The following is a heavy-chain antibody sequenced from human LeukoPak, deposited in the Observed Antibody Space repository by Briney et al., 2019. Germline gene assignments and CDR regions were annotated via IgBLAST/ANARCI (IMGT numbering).Heavy chain of an antibody. CDR1: GFTVRSNS. CDR3: ARSAAASYYYAMDV. J-gene: IGHJ6*02. V-gene: IGHV3-66*01. Sequence: GGSLRLSCAASGFTVRSNSMSWVRQAPGKGLEWVLVIYSGGNTYYADSVKGRFTVSRDNSKNEFYLQLNLLRAEDTAVYYCARSAAASYYYAMDVWAKGLRSPSP. D-gene: IGHD6-13*01. CDR2: IYSGGNT.